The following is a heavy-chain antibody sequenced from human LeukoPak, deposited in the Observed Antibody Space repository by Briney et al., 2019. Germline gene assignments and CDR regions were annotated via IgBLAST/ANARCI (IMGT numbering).Heavy chain of an antibody. J-gene: IGHJ4*02. Sequence: GGSLRLSCAASGFTFSRYSMNWVRQAPGKGLEWVSSISSSSSYIYYADSVKGRFTISRDNAKNSLYLQMNSLRAEDTAVYYCARDIAVADDGDYWGQGTLVTVSS. V-gene: IGHV3-21*01. CDR3: ARDIAVADDGDY. CDR1: GFTFSRYS. CDR2: ISSSSSYI. D-gene: IGHD6-19*01.